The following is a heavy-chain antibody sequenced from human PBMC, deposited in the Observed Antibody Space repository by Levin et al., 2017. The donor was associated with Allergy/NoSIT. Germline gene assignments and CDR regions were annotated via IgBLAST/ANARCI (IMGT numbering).Heavy chain of an antibody. Sequence: ETLSLTCAASGFTFSSYAMSWVRQAPGKGLEWVSAISGSGGSTYYADSVKGRFTISRDNSKNTLYLQMNSLRAEDTAVYYCAHLPIVPAAASYYFDYWGQGTLVTVSS. D-gene: IGHD2-2*01. V-gene: IGHV3-23*01. CDR2: ISGSGGST. J-gene: IGHJ4*02. CDR1: GFTFSSYA. CDR3: AHLPIVPAAASYYFDY.